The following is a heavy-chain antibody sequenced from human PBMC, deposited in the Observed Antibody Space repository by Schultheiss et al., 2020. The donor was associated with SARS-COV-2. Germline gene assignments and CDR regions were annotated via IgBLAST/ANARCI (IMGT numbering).Heavy chain of an antibody. V-gene: IGHV4-61*02. D-gene: IGHD3-22*01. J-gene: IGHJ4*02. Sequence: SETLSLTCTVSGGSVSSGSYYWTWIRQPAGKGLEWIGRIHTSGTTNFNSSLKSRVTMSVDTSKNQFSLKLSFVTAADTAVYYCARGPLNYYYDSSGYYDQPFDSWGQGTLVTVSS. CDR2: IHTSGTT. CDR3: ARGPLNYYYDSSGYYDQPFDS. CDR1: GGSVSSGSYY.